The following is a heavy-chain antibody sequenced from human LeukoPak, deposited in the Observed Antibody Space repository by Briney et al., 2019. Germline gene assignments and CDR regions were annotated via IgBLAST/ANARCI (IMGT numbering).Heavy chain of an antibody. CDR2: MNPNSGNT. J-gene: IGHJ3*02. D-gene: IGHD5-18*01. CDR3: ARPGVGSGRYGAFDI. V-gene: IGHV1-8*03. CDR1: GYTFTSYD. Sequence: ASVKVSCKASGYTFTSYDINWVRQAPGQGLEWMGWMNPNSGNTGYAQKFQGRVTITRNTSISTAYMELSSLRSEDTAVYYCARPGVGSGRYGAFDIWGQGTLVIVSS.